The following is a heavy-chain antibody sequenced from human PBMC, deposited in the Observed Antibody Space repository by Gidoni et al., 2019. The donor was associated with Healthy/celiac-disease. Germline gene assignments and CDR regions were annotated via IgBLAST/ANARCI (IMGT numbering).Heavy chain of an antibody. CDR2: IGWNSGSI. CDR1: GFTFDDYA. CDR3: AKEWDYDSSGYWYFDY. V-gene: IGHV3-9*01. D-gene: IGHD3-22*01. J-gene: IGHJ4*02. Sequence: EVQLVESGGGLVQPGRSLRLSCAASGFTFDDYAMHWVRQAPGQGLEWVSGIGWNSGSIGYADSVKGRFTISRDNAKNSLYLQMNSLRAEDTALYYCAKEWDYDSSGYWYFDYWGQGTLVTVSS.